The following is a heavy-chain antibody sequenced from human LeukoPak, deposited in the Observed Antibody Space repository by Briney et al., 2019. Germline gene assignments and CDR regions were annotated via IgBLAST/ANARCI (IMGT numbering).Heavy chain of an antibody. CDR2: IMPIFVPT. Sequence: SVKVSCKGSGGTFSRYAISWVRQAPGQGREWMGGIMPIFVPTNYAQKFQGRVTITADASTSTAYMELSSLRSEDTAVYYCARVRTYSYDSSCYSFDYWGQGTLVTVSS. D-gene: IGHD3-22*01. V-gene: IGHV1-69*13. CDR3: ARVRTYSYDSSCYSFDY. J-gene: IGHJ4*02. CDR1: GGTFSRYA.